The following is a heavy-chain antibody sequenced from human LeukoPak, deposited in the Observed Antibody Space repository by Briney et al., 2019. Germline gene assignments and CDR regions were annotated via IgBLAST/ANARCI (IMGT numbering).Heavy chain of an antibody. CDR2: ISSSSYI. CDR3: ATPDRGYGGIFDY. Sequence: GGSLRLSCAASGFTFSSYSMNWVRQAPGKGLEWVSSISSSSYIYYADSVKGRFTISRDNSKNTLYLQMNSLRAEDTAVYYCATPDRGYGGIFDYWGQGTLVTVSS. D-gene: IGHD4-23*01. V-gene: IGHV3-21*04. CDR1: GFTFSSYS. J-gene: IGHJ4*02.